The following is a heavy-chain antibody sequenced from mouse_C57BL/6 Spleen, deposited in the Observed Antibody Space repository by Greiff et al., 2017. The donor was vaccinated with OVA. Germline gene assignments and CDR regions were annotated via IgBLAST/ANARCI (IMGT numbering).Heavy chain of an antibody. CDR3: TTIYYGSSFDY. V-gene: IGHV14-1*01. CDR2: IDPEDGDT. Sequence: VQLQQSGAELVRPGASVKLSCTASGFNIKDYYMNWVKQRPEQGLEWIGRIDPEDGDTEYAPKFQGKATMTADTSSNTAYLQLSSLTSEDTAVYYCTTIYYGSSFDYWGQGTTLTVSS. J-gene: IGHJ2*01. D-gene: IGHD1-1*01. CDR1: GFNIKDYY.